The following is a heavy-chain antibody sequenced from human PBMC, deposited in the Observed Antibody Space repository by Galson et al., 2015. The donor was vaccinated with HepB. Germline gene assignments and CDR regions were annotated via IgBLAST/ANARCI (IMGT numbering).Heavy chain of an antibody. V-gene: IGHV3-64D*06. CDR3: VKDGVWFGETVGDY. CDR2: ISSNGGST. J-gene: IGHJ4*02. D-gene: IGHD3-10*01. CDR1: GFTFSSYA. Sequence: SLRLSCAASGFTFSSYAMHWVRQAPGKGLEYVSAISSNGGSTYYADSVKGRFTISRDNSKNTLYLQMSSLRAEDTAVYYCVKDGVWFGETVGDYWGQGTLVTVSS.